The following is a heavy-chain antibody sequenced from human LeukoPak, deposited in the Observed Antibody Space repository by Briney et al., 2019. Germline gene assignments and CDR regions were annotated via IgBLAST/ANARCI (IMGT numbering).Heavy chain of an antibody. CDR3: ARGPPNYYPTYFDC. CDR2: FYSGGTT. J-gene: IGHJ4*02. Sequence: GGSLRLSCAASGFTVSSNCMSWVRQAPGKGLEWVSVFYSGGTTNYAGSVKGRFTISRDNSKNTLYLQMNSLRAEDTAVYYCARGPPNYYPTYFDCWGQGTLVTVSS. D-gene: IGHD3-10*01. V-gene: IGHV3-53*01. CDR1: GFTVSSNC.